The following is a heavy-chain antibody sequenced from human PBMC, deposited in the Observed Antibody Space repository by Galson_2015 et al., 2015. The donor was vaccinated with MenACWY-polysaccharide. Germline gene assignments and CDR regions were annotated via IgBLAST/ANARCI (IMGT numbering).Heavy chain of an antibody. J-gene: IGHJ4*01. CDR3: ARNAASGLDY. D-gene: IGHD3-10*01. Sequence: SVKVSCKASGYTFKNRYLHWVRQAPGQGLEWLGFINPSDGSTSYAQKFQGRVTMTRDTSTGTVYVDLSSLRSGDTAVYYCARNAASGLDYWGHGTLVTVSS. CDR1: GYTFKNRY. CDR2: INPSDGST. V-gene: IGHV1-46*02.